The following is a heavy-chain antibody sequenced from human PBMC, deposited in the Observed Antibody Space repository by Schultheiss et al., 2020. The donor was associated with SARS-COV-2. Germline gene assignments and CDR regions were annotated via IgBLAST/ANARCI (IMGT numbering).Heavy chain of an antibody. J-gene: IGHJ6*02. D-gene: IGHD6-19*01. V-gene: IGHV4-59*01. CDR1: GGSISSYY. CDR3: ARAKGQSNSSGWLPLFRNYYGMDV. CDR2: IYYSGST. Sequence: SETLSLTCTVPGGSISSYYWSWIRQPPGKGLEWIGYIYYSGSTNYNPSLKSRVTISVDTSKNQFSLKLSSVTAADTAVYYCARAKGQSNSSGWLPLFRNYYGMDVWGQGTTVTVSS.